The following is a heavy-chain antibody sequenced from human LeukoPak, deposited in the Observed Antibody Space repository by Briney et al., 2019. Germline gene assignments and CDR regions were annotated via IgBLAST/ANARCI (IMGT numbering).Heavy chain of an antibody. D-gene: IGHD3-16*01. CDR3: ARDGSADEPDYYDYYMDV. J-gene: IGHJ6*03. Sequence: PGGSLRLSCAASGFSFSTYTVTWVRQAPGKGLEWVASISSSSSYINYADSVKGRFTISRDNAKNSLYLQTNSLRAEDTAVYYCARDGSADEPDYYDYYMDVWGKGTTVTVSS. V-gene: IGHV3-21*01. CDR1: GFSFSTYT. CDR2: ISSSSSYI.